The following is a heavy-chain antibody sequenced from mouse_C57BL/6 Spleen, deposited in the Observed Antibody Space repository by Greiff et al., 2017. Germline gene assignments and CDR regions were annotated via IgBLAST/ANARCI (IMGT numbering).Heavy chain of an antibody. CDR3: ARYSHYGSSLYYFDY. D-gene: IGHD1-1*01. J-gene: IGHJ2*01. CDR2: IDPSDSYT. CDR1: GYTFTSYW. V-gene: IGHV1-50*01. Sequence: QVQLQQSGAELVKPGASVKLSCKASGYTFTSYWMQWVKQRPGQGLEWIGEIDPSDSYTNYNQKFKGKATLTVDTSSSTAYMQLSSLTSEDSAVYYCARYSHYGSSLYYFDYWGQGTTLTVSS.